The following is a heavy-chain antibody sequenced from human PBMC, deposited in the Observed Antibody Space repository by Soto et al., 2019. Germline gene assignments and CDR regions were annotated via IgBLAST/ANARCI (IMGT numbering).Heavy chain of an antibody. CDR2: IYYSGST. D-gene: IGHD3-3*02. V-gene: IGHV4-59*01. Sequence: SETLSLTCTVSGGSISSYYWSWIRQPPGKGLEWIGYIYYSGSTNYNPSLKSRVTISVDTSKNQFSLKLSSVTAADTAVYYCARHFSGLSWFDPWGQGTLVTVSS. J-gene: IGHJ5*02. CDR3: ARHFSGLSWFDP. CDR1: GGSISSYY.